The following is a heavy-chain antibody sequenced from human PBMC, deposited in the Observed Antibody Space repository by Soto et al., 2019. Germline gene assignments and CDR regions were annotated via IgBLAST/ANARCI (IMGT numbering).Heavy chain of an antibody. J-gene: IGHJ4*02. D-gene: IGHD3-10*01. V-gene: IGHV4-39*01. CDR2: LLHGGNT. CDR1: CYSVSSSNYY. CDR3: ARHLAGDGGYYGY. Sequence: QLQLQESGPGLVNPSETLSLTCTVSCYSVSSSNYYWGWIRHPPGRGLEWSGSLLHGGNTYYNPSLKSRVTISVYASKTQFSLKLSSVAASEKAIYYCARHLAGDGGYYGYWGQGTLVTVSS.